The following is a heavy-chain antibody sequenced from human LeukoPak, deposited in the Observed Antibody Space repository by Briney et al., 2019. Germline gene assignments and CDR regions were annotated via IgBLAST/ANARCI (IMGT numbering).Heavy chain of an antibody. CDR3: AKGSYYDSSGSFYFDY. J-gene: IGHJ4*02. CDR2: ISAGGSST. CDR1: GFTFSSYA. D-gene: IGHD3-22*01. Sequence: GGSLRLSCAASGFTFSSYAMTWVRQAPGKGLEWVSVISAGGSSTYYADSVKGRFTISRDNSKNTHYLQMNRLRAEDTAIYYCAKGSYYDSSGSFYFDYWGQGTLVTVSS. V-gene: IGHV3-23*01.